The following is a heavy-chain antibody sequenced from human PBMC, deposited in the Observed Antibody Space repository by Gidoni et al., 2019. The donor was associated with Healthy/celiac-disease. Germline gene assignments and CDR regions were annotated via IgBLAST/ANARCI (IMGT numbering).Heavy chain of an antibody. J-gene: IGHJ3*02. V-gene: IGHV3-48*02. CDR1: GFTFSSYS. Sequence: EVQLVESGGGLVQPGGSLRLSCAASGFTFSSYSMNWVRQAPGKGLEWVSYISSSSSTIYYADSVKGRFTISRDNAKNSLYLQMNSLRDEDTAVYYCARVTGYYDFWSGRGAAFDIWGQGTMVTVSS. CDR2: ISSSSSTI. D-gene: IGHD3-3*01. CDR3: ARVTGYYDFWSGRGAAFDI.